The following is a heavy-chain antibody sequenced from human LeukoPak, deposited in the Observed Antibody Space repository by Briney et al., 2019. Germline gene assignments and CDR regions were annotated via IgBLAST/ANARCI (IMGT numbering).Heavy chain of an antibody. D-gene: IGHD4-17*01. J-gene: IGHJ3*02. CDR3: AKTVTVTTSAFDI. CDR1: GYSISSGYY. CDR2: IYHSGST. Sequence: PSETLSLTCTASGYSISSGYYWGWIRQPPGKGLEWMGTIYHSGSTYYNPSLKSRVTISVDTSKNQFSLKLSSVTAADTAVYYCAKTVTVTTSAFDIWGQGTMF. V-gene: IGHV4-38-2*02.